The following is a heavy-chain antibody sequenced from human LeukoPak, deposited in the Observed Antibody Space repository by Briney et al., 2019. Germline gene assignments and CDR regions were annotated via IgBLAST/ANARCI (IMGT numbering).Heavy chain of an antibody. CDR3: ARSPAPTRSSWLYLDY. D-gene: IGHD6-13*01. J-gene: IGHJ4*02. CDR2: ISYDGSNK. Sequence: PGGSLRLSCAASGFTFSRFGMHWVRQAPGKGLEWVAVISYDGSNKYYADSVKGRFTISRDDSKNALDLQMNSLRPEDSAMYYCARSPAPTRSSWLYLDYWGQGTQVTVSS. V-gene: IGHV3-30-3*01. CDR1: GFTFSRFG.